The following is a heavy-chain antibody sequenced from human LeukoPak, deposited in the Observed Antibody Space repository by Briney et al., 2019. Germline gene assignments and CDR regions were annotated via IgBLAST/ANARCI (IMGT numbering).Heavy chain of an antibody. V-gene: IGHV3-7*01. CDR1: GFTFSNAW. CDR3: ARHRSGGSQDDAFDI. J-gene: IGHJ3*02. CDR2: IKQDGSEK. Sequence: GGSLRLSCAASGFTFSNAWMSWVRQAPGKGLEWVADIKQDGSEKYYVDSVKGRFTISRQNAKNSLFLQMNSLRAEDTAVYYWARHRSGGSQDDAFDIWGQGTMVTVSS. D-gene: IGHD2-15*01.